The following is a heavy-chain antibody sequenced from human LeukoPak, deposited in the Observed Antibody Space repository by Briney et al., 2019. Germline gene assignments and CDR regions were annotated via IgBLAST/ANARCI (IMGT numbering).Heavy chain of an antibody. V-gene: IGHV3-21*01. CDR2: ISSSSSYI. CDR3: ARVELHLGSHYMDV. CDR1: GFTFSSYS. D-gene: IGHD2-15*01. Sequence: PGGSLRLSCAASGFTFSSYSMNWVRQAPGKGLEWVSSISSSSSYIYYADSVKGRFTISRDNAKNSLYLQMDSLRAEDTAVYYCARVELHLGSHYMDVWGKGTTVTVSS. J-gene: IGHJ6*03.